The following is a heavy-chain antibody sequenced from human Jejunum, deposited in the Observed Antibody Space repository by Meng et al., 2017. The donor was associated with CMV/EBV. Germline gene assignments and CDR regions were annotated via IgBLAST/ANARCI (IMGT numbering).Heavy chain of an antibody. CDR2: VDPEDGQT. D-gene: IGHD3-10*01. J-gene: IGHJ5*02. CDR3: AKDKQLGIRGDMVHWVDP. V-gene: IGHV1-69-2*01. Sequence: FTDYYIHWVKQAPGKGLQWVGLVDPEDGQTTYAEKFQGRVSMTADTSADTAYMELSSLSGDDTAVYYCAKDKQLGIRGDMVHWVDPWGQGTLVTVSS. CDR1: FTDYY.